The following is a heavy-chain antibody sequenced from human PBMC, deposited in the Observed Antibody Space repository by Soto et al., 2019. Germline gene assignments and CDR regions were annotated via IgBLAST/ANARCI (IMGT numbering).Heavy chain of an antibody. V-gene: IGHV1-18*01. J-gene: IGHJ5*02. CDR2: ISAYNGNT. D-gene: IGHD6-19*01. CDR3: APRLTYGSGSRGGFDP. Sequence: QVQLVQSGAEVKKPGASVKVSCKASGYTFTSYGISWVRQAPGQGLEWMGWISAYNGNTNYAQKLQGRATMTTAPSTRPAYMELRSLRSDDTAVYYWAPRLTYGSGSRGGFDPWGQGTLVTVSS. CDR1: GYTFTSYG.